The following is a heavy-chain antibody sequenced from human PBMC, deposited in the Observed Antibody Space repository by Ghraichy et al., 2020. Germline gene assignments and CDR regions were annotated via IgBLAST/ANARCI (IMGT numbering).Heavy chain of an antibody. Sequence: GGSLRLSCAASGFTFSSYGMHWVRQAPGKGLEWVAVISYDGTNKYYADSMKGRFTIYRDNSKNTLYLQMNSLRAEDTALYYCAKDSLPTVLVVYAPSTNWFDPWGQGTLVTVSS. CDR1: GFTFSSYG. J-gene: IGHJ5*02. V-gene: IGHV3-30*18. CDR3: AKDSLPTVLVVYAPSTNWFDP. CDR2: ISYDGTNK. D-gene: IGHD2-8*02.